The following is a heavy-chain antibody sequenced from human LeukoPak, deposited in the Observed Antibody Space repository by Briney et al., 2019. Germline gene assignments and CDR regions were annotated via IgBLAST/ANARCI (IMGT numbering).Heavy chain of an antibody. V-gene: IGHV3-74*01. CDR3: AREEHRSEKAGTSAFDL. CDR2: INRDGGLT. D-gene: IGHD6-13*01. Sequence: GGSLRLSCVASGFTFSENWMHWVRQAPGKGLAWVSHINRDGGLTNYADSVKSRFTIFRDNARNTVYLQMSSLRVEDTAIYFCAREEHRSEKAGTSAFDLGGQGTLVTVSP. CDR1: GFTFSENW. J-gene: IGHJ3*01.